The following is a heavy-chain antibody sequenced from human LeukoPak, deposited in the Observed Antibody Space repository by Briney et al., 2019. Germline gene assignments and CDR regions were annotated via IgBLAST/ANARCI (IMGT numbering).Heavy chain of an antibody. CDR2: MNPNSGNT. CDR1: GYTFTSYD. V-gene: IGHV1-8*01. Sequence: GASVKVSCKASGYTFTSYDINWVRQATGQGLEWMGWMNPNSGNTGYAQKFQGRVTMTRNTSISTAYMELSSLRSEDTAVYYCARSYSSGWARGFDYWGQGTLVTVSS. D-gene: IGHD6-19*01. CDR3: ARSYSSGWARGFDY. J-gene: IGHJ4*02.